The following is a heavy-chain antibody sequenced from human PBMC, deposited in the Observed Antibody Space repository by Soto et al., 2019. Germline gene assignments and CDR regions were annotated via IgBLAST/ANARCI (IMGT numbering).Heavy chain of an antibody. CDR2: IYYSGST. V-gene: IGHV4-59*01. J-gene: IGHJ4*02. Sequence: PSETLSLTCTVSGGSISSYYWSWIRQPPGKGLEWIGYIYYSGSTSYNPSLKSRVTISVDTSKNQFSLKLSSVTAADTAVYYCAGSIRLTATFDYWGQGTLVTVSS. CDR1: GGSISSYY. CDR3: AGSIRLTATFDY. D-gene: IGHD2-2*02.